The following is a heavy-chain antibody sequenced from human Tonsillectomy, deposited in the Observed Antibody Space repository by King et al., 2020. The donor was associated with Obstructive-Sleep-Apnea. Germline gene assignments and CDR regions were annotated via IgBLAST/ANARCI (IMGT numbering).Heavy chain of an antibody. V-gene: IGHV3-30*04. CDR1: GFSFNYYT. D-gene: IGHD1-26*01. Sequence: VQLVESGGGVVQPGRPLRLSCAASGFSFNYYTMHWVRQAPGKGLDWVAVISYDGSNKYYADSVKGRFIISRDNSKSTLFLEMNSLKPDDSAVYYCAREGWELGPLDFWGQGTLVTVSS. J-gene: IGHJ4*02. CDR3: AREGWELGPLDF. CDR2: ISYDGSNK.